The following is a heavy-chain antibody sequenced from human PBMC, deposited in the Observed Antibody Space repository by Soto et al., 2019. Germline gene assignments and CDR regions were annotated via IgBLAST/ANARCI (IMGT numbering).Heavy chain of an antibody. D-gene: IGHD3-22*01. CDR2: IYYSGST. J-gene: IGHJ5*02. Sequence: PSETLSLTCTVSGGSVISGSYYWSWIRQPPGKGLEWIGYIYYSGSTNYNPSLKSRVTISVDTSKNQFSLKLSSVTAADTAVYYCGKRGKIDSRVYYSAANGFAPGGKGPLVPVSS. CDR3: GKRGKIDSRVYYSAANGFAP. CDR1: GGSVISGSYY. V-gene: IGHV4-61*01.